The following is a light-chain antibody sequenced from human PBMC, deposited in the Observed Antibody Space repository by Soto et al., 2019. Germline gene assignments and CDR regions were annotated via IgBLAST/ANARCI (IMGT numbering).Light chain of an antibody. CDR1: PIALYSSNNKNY. CDR2: WAS. CDR3: QQYYSTPLT. Sequence: DILLTRCPASLAVSLGESATINCKSRPIALYSSNNKNYLAWYQQKPGQPPKLLIYWASTRESGVPDRFSGSGSGTDFTLTISSLQAEDVAVYYCQQYYSTPLTFGGGTKVDIK. J-gene: IGKJ4*01. V-gene: IGKV4-1*01.